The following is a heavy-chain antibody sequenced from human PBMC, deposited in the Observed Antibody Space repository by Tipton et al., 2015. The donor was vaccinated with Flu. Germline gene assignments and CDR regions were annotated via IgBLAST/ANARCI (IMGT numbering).Heavy chain of an antibody. Sequence: TLSLTCSVSGGSISSSSHYWSWTRQPAGKGLEWIGRIYISGRTEYNPSLKSRASISVDRAKNQFSLKLNSVTAADTAVYYCARDLGAFNWFDSWGRGTLVTVSS. CDR2: IYISGRT. CDR3: ARDLGAFNWFDS. D-gene: IGHD3-16*01. J-gene: IGHJ5*01. CDR1: GGSISSSSHY. V-gene: IGHV4-61*02.